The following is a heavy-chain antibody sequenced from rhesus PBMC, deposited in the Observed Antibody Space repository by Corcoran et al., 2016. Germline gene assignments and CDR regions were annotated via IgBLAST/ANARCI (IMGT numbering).Heavy chain of an antibody. CDR1: GYSFTGSW. V-gene: IGHV5-43*01. CDR2: IYPGDSDT. Sequence: EVQLVQSGAEVKRPGESLRISCKTSGYSFTGSWISWVRQMPGKGLEWRGSIYPGDSDTRYNPSFQGHVTISADKSISTTYLQWSSLKASDTATYYCAIRETAGLDYWGQGVLVTVSS. D-gene: IGHD1-1*01. CDR3: AIRETAGLDY. J-gene: IGHJ4*01.